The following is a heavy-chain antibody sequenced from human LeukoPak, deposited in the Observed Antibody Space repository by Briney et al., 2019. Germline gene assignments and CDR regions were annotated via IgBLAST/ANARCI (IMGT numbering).Heavy chain of an antibody. CDR3: AKDGQTWMRAFDI. CDR1: GFTFSSYA. D-gene: IGHD2-2*03. V-gene: IGHV3-23*01. CDR2: ISSSGGTT. J-gene: IGHJ3*02. Sequence: PGGSLRLSCAASGFTFSSYAMSWVRQAPGKGLEWDSAISSSGGTTYYADSVKGRFTISRDNSKNTLYLQVNSLRAEDTAVYYCAKDGQTWMRAFDIWGQGTMVTVSS.